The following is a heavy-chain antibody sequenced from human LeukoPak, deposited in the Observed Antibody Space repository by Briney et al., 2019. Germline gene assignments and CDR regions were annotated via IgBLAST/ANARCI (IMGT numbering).Heavy chain of an antibody. V-gene: IGHV3-74*01. D-gene: IGHD3-16*02. J-gene: IGHJ3*02. CDR1: GFTFSSYA. Sequence: QSGGSLRLSCAASGFTFSSYAMSWVRQAPGKGLVWVSRINSDGSSTSYADSVKGRFTISRDNAKNTLYLQMNSLRAEDTAVYYCARNKSVAYVWGSYREDAFDIWGQGTMVTVSS. CDR3: ARNKSVAYVWGSYREDAFDI. CDR2: INSDGSST.